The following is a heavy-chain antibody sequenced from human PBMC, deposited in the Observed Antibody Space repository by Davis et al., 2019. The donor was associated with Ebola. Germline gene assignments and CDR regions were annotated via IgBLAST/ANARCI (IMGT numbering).Heavy chain of an antibody. V-gene: IGHV3-33*08. CDR1: GFTFSSYA. D-gene: IGHD6-13*01. CDR3: ARDPGAAAGEGFDY. J-gene: IGHJ4*02. CDR2: IWYDGSNK. Sequence: GGSLRLSCAASGFTFSSYAMSWVRQAPGKGLEWVAVIWYDGSNKYYADSVKGRFTISRDNSKNTLYLQMNSLRAEDTAVYYCARDPGAAAGEGFDYWGQGTLVTVSS.